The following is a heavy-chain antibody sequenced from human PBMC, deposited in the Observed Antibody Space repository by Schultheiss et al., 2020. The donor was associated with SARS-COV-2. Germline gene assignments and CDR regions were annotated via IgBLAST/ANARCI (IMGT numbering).Heavy chain of an antibody. CDR3: ARDGVKSYGMDV. CDR1: GFTFSSYA. J-gene: IGHJ6*02. Sequence: GGSLRLSCAASGFTFSSYAMSWVRRAPGKGLEWVAVISYDGSNKYYADSVMGRFTISRDNSKNTLYLQMNSLRAEDTAVYFCARDGVKSYGMDVWGQGTTVTVSS. D-gene: IGHD3-10*01. V-gene: IGHV3-30*04. CDR2: ISYDGSNK.